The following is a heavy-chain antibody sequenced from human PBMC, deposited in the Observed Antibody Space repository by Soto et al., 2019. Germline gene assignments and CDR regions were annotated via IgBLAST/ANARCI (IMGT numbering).Heavy chain of an antibody. J-gene: IGHJ5*02. V-gene: IGHV4-31*11. D-gene: IGHD2-2*01. CDR1: GGSIISADSY. CDR3: ARSGVGNCSSTSCSIPSQLSIWFDP. Sequence: PSETLSLTCAVSGGSIISADSYWFWIRKHPGKGLEWIGYIAYSGDTYYNPSLRSRVTISADTSENKFSLTLKSVTAADTAVYYCARSGVGNCSSTSCSIPSQLSIWFDPWGQGTLVTVSS. CDR2: IAYSGDT.